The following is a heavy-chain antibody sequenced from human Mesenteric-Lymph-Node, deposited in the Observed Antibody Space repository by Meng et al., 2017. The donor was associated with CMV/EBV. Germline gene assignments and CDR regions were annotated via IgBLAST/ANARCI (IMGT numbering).Heavy chain of an antibody. CDR3: AREPPTVSTNRDKLYYYGMDV. V-gene: IGHV1-18*04. CDR2: ITANNDKT. J-gene: IGHJ6*02. Sequence: ASVKVSCKASGYTFTGYYMHWVRQAPGQGLEWMGWITANNDKTTYAQKLQGRVTMTTDTSTNTAYMELRSLRSDDTAVYYCAREPPTVSTNRDKLYYYGMDVWGQGTTVTVSS. D-gene: IGHD4-11*01. CDR1: GYTFTGYY.